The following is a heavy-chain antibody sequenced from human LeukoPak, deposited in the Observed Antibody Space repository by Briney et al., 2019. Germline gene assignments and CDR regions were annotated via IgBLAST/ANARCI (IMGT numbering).Heavy chain of an antibody. CDR1: GFTFSSYE. CDR2: ISYDGSNK. D-gene: IGHD3-10*01. CDR3: AKDWSSPMVRGDLFDY. J-gene: IGHJ4*02. Sequence: PGGSLRLSCAASGFTFSSYEMNWVRQAPGKGLEWVAVISYDGSNKYYADSVKGRFTISRDNSKNTLYLQMNSLRAEDTAVYYCAKDWSSPMVRGDLFDYWGQGTLVTVSS. V-gene: IGHV3-30*18.